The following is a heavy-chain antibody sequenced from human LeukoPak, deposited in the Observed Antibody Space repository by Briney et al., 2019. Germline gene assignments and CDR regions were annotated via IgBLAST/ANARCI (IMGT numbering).Heavy chain of an antibody. Sequence: ASVKVSCKASGYTFTSYYMHWVRQAPGQGLEWMGIINPSGGSTSYAQKFQGRVTMTRDTSTSTVYMELSSLRSEDTAVYYCARDLLGYCTNGVCSFPQRYYYYGMDVWGQGTTVTVSS. CDR3: ARDLLGYCTNGVCSFPQRYYYYGMDV. J-gene: IGHJ6*02. CDR1: GYTFTSYY. D-gene: IGHD2-8*01. V-gene: IGHV1-46*01. CDR2: INPSGGST.